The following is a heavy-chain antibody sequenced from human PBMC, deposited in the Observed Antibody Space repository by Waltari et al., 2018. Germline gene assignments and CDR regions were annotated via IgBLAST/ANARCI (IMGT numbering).Heavy chain of an antibody. CDR3: ARLYGSGSPAHFDS. Sequence: QLQLQESGPGLVQPSETLSLPCTVSGDSIRSSTYYWGWIRQPPRKGLEWIGSIYYSGTTHFNPSLKSRVTMSVDTSKNQFSLKLSSVTAADTAVYYCARLYGSGSPAHFDSWGQGTLVTVSS. CDR1: GDSIRSSTYY. J-gene: IGHJ4*02. D-gene: IGHD3-10*01. V-gene: IGHV4-39*01. CDR2: IYYSGTT.